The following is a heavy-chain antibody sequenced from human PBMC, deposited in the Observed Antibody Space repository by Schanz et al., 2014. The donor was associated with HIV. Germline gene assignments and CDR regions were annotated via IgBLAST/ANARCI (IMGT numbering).Heavy chain of an antibody. J-gene: IGHJ4*02. CDR2: ISYDGTNK. Sequence: QVQLVESGGGVVQPGRSLRLSCVASGFNFNSYGMHWVRQAPGKGLEWVAVISYDGTNKYYADSVKGRFTISRDNSKNTVYLRMSGLRAEDTAVYYCANQRYSGTYRPFDYWGRGTLVTVSS. V-gene: IGHV3-30*18. CDR1: GFNFNSYG. CDR3: ANQRYSGTYRPFDY. D-gene: IGHD1-26*01.